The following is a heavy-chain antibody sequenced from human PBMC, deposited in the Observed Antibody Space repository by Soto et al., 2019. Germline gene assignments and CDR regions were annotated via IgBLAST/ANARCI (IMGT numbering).Heavy chain of an antibody. CDR2: IHYNGNT. D-gene: IGHD3-10*01. Sequence: SETLSLTCAVYGGSFSGYYWSWIRQPPGKGLEWIGNIHYNGNTKYSPSLKSRVTMSVDTSKNHFSLKLISVTTADTAVYYCARAPAPGTYYYGMDVWGQGTTVTVSS. V-gene: IGHV4-59*01. J-gene: IGHJ6*02. CDR1: GGSFSGYY. CDR3: ARAPAPGTYYYGMDV.